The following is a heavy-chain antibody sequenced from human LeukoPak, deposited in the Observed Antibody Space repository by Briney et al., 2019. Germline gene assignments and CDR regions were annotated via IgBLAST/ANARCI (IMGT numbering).Heavy chain of an antibody. Sequence: GASVKVSCKASGYTFTSYGISWVRQAPGQGLEWMGRISVHSGQTNYVQKFQDRVTLTTDTSTSTAYMELRSLGSGDTAVYYCAREGYYYHTSNGDDRWGQGTLVTVSS. CDR1: GYTFTSYG. CDR2: ISVHSGQT. J-gene: IGHJ5*02. D-gene: IGHD3-22*01. V-gene: IGHV1-18*01. CDR3: AREGYYYHTSNGDDR.